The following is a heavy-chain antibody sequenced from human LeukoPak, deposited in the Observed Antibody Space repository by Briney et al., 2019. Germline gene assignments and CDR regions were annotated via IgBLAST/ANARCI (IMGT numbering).Heavy chain of an antibody. Sequence: PGGSLRLSCAASGFTFSSYAVSWVRQAPGKGLEWVSAISRSGGSTYYADSVKGRFTISRDNSKNTLYLQMNSLRAEDTAVYYCAKDRDFWSGYLDYWGQGTLVTVSS. D-gene: IGHD3-3*01. J-gene: IGHJ4*02. V-gene: IGHV3-23*01. CDR2: ISRSGGST. CDR3: AKDRDFWSGYLDY. CDR1: GFTFSSYA.